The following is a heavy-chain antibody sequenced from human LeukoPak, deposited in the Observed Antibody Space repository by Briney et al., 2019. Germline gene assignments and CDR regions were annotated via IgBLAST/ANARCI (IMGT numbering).Heavy chain of an antibody. Sequence: GGSLRLSCAASGFTFSSYSMNWVRQAPGKGLEWVSSISSSSSYIYYADSVEGRFTISRDNAKNSLYLQMNSLRVEDTAVYYCARGGNSAFYDDRYDYWGQGTLVTVSS. J-gene: IGHJ4*02. V-gene: IGHV3-21*01. CDR1: GFTFSSYS. D-gene: IGHD3-22*01. CDR2: ISSSSSYI. CDR3: ARGGNSAFYDDRYDY.